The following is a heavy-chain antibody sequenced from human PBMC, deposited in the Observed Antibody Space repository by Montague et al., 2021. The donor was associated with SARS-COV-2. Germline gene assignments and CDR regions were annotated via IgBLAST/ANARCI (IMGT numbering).Heavy chain of an antibody. V-gene: IGHV4-39*01. CDR3: ARHASYDCSKDLYYYYYYGMDV. J-gene: IGHJ6*02. CDR1: GGSISSSSYY. D-gene: IGHD4-11*01. Sequence: SETLSLTCTVSGGSISSSSYYWGWIRQPPGKGLEWIGSIYYSGSTYYNPSLKSRVTISVDTSKNQFSLKLSSVTAADTAVYYCARHASYDCSKDLYYYYYYGMDVWGQGTTVTVSS. CDR2: IYYSGST.